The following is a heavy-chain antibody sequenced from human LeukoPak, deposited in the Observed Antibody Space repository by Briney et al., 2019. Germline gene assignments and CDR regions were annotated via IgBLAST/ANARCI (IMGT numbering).Heavy chain of an antibody. CDR2: INPNSGGT. V-gene: IGHV1-2*02. CDR3: ARILTTVTTMDY. D-gene: IGHD4-17*01. J-gene: IGHJ4*02. CDR1: GGTFSSYA. Sequence: GASVKVSCKASGGTFSSYAISWVRQAPGQGLEWMGWINPNSGGTNYAQKFQGRVTMTRDTSISTAYMELSRLRSDDTAMYYCARILTTVTTMDYWGQGTLVTVSS.